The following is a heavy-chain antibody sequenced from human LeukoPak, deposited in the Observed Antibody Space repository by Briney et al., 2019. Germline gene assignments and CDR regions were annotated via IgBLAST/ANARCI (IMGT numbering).Heavy chain of an antibody. V-gene: IGHV6-1*01. J-gene: IGHJ6*03. CDR3: ARDKEEWLRFTYYYYYMDV. CDR1: GDSVSSNSAA. CDR2: TYYRSKWYN. D-gene: IGHD5-12*01. Sequence: SQTLSLTCALSGDSVSSNSAAWNWIRQSPSRGLEWLGRTYYRSKWYNDYAVSVKSRITINPDTSKNQFSLQLNSVTPEDTAVYYCARDKEEWLRFTYYYYYMDVWGKGTTVTVSS.